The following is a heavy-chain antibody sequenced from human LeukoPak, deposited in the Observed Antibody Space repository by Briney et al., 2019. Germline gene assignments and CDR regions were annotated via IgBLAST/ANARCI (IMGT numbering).Heavy chain of an antibody. CDR3: ARPLAPYYTSAGSRYSGWIDP. CDR1: GFTFDDYG. D-gene: IGHD2-15*01. CDR2: INWNGGST. V-gene: IGHV3-20*04. Sequence: PGGSLRLSCAASGFTFDDYGMGWVRQAPGKGLEWVSGINWNGGSTGYADSVKGRFTISRDNAKNSLYLQMNSLRAEDTAVYYCARPLAPYYTSAGSRYSGWIDPWGRGTLVTVSS. J-gene: IGHJ5*02.